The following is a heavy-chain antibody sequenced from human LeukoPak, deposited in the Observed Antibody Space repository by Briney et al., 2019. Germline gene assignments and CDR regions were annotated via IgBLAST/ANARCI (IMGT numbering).Heavy chain of an antibody. CDR1: GFTFSSYA. CDR3: AEGDYDILTGYS. Sequence: GGSLRLSCAASGFTFSSYAMHWVRQAPGKGLEWVAVISYDGSNKYYADSVKGRFTISRDNSKNTLYLQMNSLRAEDTAVYYCAEGDYDILTGYSWGQGTLVNVSS. J-gene: IGHJ4*02. CDR2: ISYDGSNK. V-gene: IGHV3-30*04. D-gene: IGHD3-9*01.